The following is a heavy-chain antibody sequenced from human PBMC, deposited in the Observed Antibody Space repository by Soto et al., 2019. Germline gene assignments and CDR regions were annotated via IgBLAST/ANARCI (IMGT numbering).Heavy chain of an antibody. J-gene: IGHJ3*01. D-gene: IGHD2-21*01. CDR2: TSGYSGNS. V-gene: IGHV1-18*01. CDR1: GYIFSSFY. Sequence: ASVKVSCKASGYIFSSFYINWVRQAPGQGLEWMGWTSGYSGNSKYAQKFQGRVTMTTDTSTNTGYMEMRSLTSDDTAVYYCARDIFFHVDAFDLWGQRTMVTVSS. CDR3: ARDIFFHVDAFDL.